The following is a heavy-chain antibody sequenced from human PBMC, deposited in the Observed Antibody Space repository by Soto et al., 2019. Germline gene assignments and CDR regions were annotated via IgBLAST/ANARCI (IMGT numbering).Heavy chain of an antibody. J-gene: IGHJ6*02. D-gene: IGHD2-2*01. Sequence: ASVKVSCKASGGTFSSYAISWVRQAPGQGLEWMGGIIPIFGTANYAQKFQGRVTITADKSTSTAYMELSSLRSEDTAVYYCARVVVVPAANYYYGMDVWGQGTTVTVSS. CDR1: GGTFSSYA. CDR2: IIPIFGTA. V-gene: IGHV1-69*06. CDR3: ARVVVVPAANYYYGMDV.